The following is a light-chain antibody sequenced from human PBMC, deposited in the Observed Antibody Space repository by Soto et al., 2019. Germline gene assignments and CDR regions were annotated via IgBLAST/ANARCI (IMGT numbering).Light chain of an antibody. V-gene: IGKV1-39*01. CDR3: QQSYSTPLT. CDR1: QSISSY. J-gene: IGKJ3*01. CDR2: AAS. Sequence: DIQMTQSPSSLSASVGDRVTITCRASQSISSYLNWYQQKPGKAPKLLIYAASSLQSGVPSRFSGSGSGTDFTLTISSLQPEDFATYYCQQSYSTPLTFVPGTKVEIK.